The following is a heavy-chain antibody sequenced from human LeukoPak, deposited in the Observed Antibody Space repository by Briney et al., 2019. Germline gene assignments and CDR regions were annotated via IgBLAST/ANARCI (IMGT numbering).Heavy chain of an antibody. CDR3: ARDLQYPGVGY. D-gene: IGHD5-24*01. V-gene: IGHV3-7*01. J-gene: IGHJ4*02. CDR2: IKQDGSEK. Sequence: GGSLRLSCAASGFTFSNFWMSWVRQAPGKGLEWVANIKQDGSEKYYVDSVKGRFTISRDNAKNSLYLQMNSLRAEDTAVYYCARDLQYPGVGYWGQGTLVTVSP. CDR1: GFTFSNFW.